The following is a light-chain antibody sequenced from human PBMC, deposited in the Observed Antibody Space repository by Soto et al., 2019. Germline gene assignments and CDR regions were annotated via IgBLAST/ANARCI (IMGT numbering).Light chain of an antibody. J-gene: IGKJ1*01. CDR1: QSVLYSSNNKNY. V-gene: IGKV4-1*01. Sequence: EIVVTQSPDFLAVSLGETATITCKTSQSVLYSSNNKNYLAWYQQKPGQPPKLPIYWASTRDSGEPDRFSGSGYGTDLALPISRVQAEDVAVYYCQQYYGTPRTFRQVNKVDIK. CDR3: QQYYGTPRT. CDR2: WAS.